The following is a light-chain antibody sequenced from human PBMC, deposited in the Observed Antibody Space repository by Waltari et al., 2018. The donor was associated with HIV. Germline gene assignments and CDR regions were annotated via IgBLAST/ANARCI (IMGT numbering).Light chain of an antibody. J-gene: IGKJ2*01. CDR3: QQYNNWPPRT. CDR1: QSISNS. Sequence: EIVMTQSPVTLSVSPGERATLSCRASQSISNSLAWYQQKPGQAPRLLIYGASTRSPGIPARFSGSGSGTEFTLTISSLQSEDFAVYYCQQYNNWPPRTFGQGTKLEIK. CDR2: GAS. V-gene: IGKV3-15*01.